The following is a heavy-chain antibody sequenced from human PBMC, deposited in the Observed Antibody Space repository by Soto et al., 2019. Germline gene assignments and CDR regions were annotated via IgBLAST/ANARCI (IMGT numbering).Heavy chain of an antibody. CDR3: VREDDGGDREYYGLDV. Sequence: QAQLQQSGPGLVKPSQTLSLTCTVSGGSISYEYYHWTWIRQSPGKGLECIGYVHYSGSIMYNPSFKSRVTISVDTSKNQFSLHLSSVTAADTAVYFCVREDDGGDREYYGLDVWGQGTTVTVSS. V-gene: IGHV4-30-4*08. D-gene: IGHD3-16*01. CDR1: GGSISYEYYH. CDR2: VHYSGSI. J-gene: IGHJ6*02.